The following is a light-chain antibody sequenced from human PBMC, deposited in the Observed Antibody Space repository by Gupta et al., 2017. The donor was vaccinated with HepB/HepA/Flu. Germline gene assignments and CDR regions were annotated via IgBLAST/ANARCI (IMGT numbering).Light chain of an antibody. J-gene: IGKJ2*01. CDR1: QSVSSTY. CDR3: QQYGNSPLYT. V-gene: IGKV3-20*01. CDR2: GAS. Sequence: DIVLTQSPGTLSLSPGERATLSCRASQSVSSTYLAWYQQKPGQAPRLLIYGASSRATGIPDRFSGSGSGTDFTLTISRREAEDFAVYYCQQYGNSPLYTFGQGTKLEIK.